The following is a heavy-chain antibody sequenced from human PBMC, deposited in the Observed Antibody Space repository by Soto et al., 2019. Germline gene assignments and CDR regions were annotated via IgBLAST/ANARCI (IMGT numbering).Heavy chain of an antibody. CDR2: INPKSGGT. J-gene: IGHJ6*02. CDR3: ARGDSTDCSNGVCSFFYNHDMDV. D-gene: IGHD2-8*01. Sequence: VKVSCKASGYSFTDYHIHWVRQAPGQGLEWLGRINPKSGGTSTAQKFQGWVTMTTDTSISTASMELTRLTSDDTAIYYCARGDSTDCSNGVCSFFYNHDMDVWG. CDR1: GYSFTDYH. V-gene: IGHV1-2*04.